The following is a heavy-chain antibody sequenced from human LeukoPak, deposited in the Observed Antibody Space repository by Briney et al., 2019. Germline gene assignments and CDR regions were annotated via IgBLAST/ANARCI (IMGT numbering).Heavy chain of an antibody. Sequence: GGSLRLSCAASGFTFSSYSMNWVRQAPGKGLEWVSSISSSSSYIYYADSVKGRFTISRDNAKNSLYLQMSSLRAEDTAVYYCARVYSGSSRDAFDIWGQGTMVTVSS. CDR2: ISSSSSYI. CDR1: GFTFSSYS. V-gene: IGHV3-21*01. D-gene: IGHD1-26*01. J-gene: IGHJ3*02. CDR3: ARVYSGSSRDAFDI.